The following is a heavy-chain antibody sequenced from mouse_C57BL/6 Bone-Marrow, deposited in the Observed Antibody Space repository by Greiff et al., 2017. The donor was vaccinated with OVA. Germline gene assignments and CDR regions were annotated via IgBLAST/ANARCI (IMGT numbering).Heavy chain of an antibody. CDR2: IDPSDSYT. Sequence: QVQLQQPGAELVMPGASVKLSCKASGYTFTSYWMHWVKQRPGQGLEWIGEIDPSDSYTNYNQKFKGKSTLTVDKSSSTAYMQLSSLTSEDSAVYDCAREYCGSSLHFDYWGQGTTLTVSS. J-gene: IGHJ2*01. CDR1: GYTFTSYW. V-gene: IGHV1-69*01. CDR3: AREYCGSSLHFDY. D-gene: IGHD1-1*01.